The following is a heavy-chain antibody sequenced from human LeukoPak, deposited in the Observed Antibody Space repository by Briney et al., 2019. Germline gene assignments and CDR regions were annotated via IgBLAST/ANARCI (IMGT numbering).Heavy chain of an antibody. J-gene: IGHJ4*02. D-gene: IGHD6-13*01. Sequence: SETLSLTCTVSGGSISSSRYYWGWIRQPPGKGLEWIGSIYYSGSTYYNPSLKSRVTISVDTSKNQFSLKLSSVTAADTAVYYCARLGFTQQLVFYWGQGTLVTVSS. CDR1: GGSISSSRYY. V-gene: IGHV4-39*01. CDR2: IYYSGST. CDR3: ARLGFTQQLVFY.